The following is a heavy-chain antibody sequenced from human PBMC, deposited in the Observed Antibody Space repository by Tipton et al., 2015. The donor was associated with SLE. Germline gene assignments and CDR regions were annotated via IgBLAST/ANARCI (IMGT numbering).Heavy chain of an antibody. CDR1: GVSTSSGGYF. V-gene: IGHV4-31*03. CDR2: IHHSGTT. CDR3: VSSGYPLGTFES. D-gene: IGHD3-9*01. Sequence: TLSLTCTVSGVSTSSGGYFWNWIRHYPRKGLEWIGSIHHSGTTHYNPSLKSRVTLAVDTSKKQFSLKLSVVTAADTAVYYCVSSGYPLGTFESCGQETMVTVSS. J-gene: IGHJ3*02.